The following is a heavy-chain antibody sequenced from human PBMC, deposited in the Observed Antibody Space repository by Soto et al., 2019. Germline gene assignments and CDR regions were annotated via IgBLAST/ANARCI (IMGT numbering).Heavy chain of an antibody. V-gene: IGHV4-34*01. CDR3: ARPISGINGNYKKNWFAP. CDR2: INHSGST. CDR1: GGSFSGYY. Sequence: LEILSLTCAVYGGSFSGYYLSWIRQPPGKGLEWIGEINHSGSTNYNPSLKSRVTISVDTSKNQFSLKLSSVTAADTAVYYCARPISGINGNYKKNWFAPGGKGTLVPVS. D-gene: IGHD4-17*01. J-gene: IGHJ5*02.